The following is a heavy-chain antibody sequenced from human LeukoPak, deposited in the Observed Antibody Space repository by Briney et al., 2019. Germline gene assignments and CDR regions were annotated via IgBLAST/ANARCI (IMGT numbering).Heavy chain of an antibody. V-gene: IGHV3-7*01. CDR2: IKQDGSEK. J-gene: IGHJ6*02. D-gene: IGHD3-9*01. Sequence: GGSLRLSCAASGFTFSSYWMSWVRQAPGKGLEWVANIKQDGSEKYYVDSVKGRFTISRDNAKNSLYLQMNSLRAEDTAVYYCARYLPYYDILTGYYHYYGMDVWGQGTTVTVSS. CDR1: GFTFSSYW. CDR3: ARYLPYYDILTGYYHYYGMDV.